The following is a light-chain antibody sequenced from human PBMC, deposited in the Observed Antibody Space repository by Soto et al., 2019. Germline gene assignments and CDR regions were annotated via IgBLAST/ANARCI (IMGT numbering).Light chain of an antibody. CDR3: QSADSSGTYA. J-gene: IGLJ2*01. CDR2: KDS. CDR1: ALPKQY. Sequence: SYELTQAPSVSVSPGQTARITCSGDALPKQYAYWYQQKPGRAPVLVIYKDSERPSGIPERFSGSSSGTTVTLTISGVQAEDEADYYCQSADSSGTYAFGGGTKLTVL. V-gene: IGLV3-25*03.